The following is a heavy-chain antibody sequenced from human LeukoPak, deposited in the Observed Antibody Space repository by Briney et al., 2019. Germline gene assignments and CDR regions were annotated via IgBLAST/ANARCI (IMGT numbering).Heavy chain of an antibody. D-gene: IGHD2-2*01. Sequence: GGSLRLSCAASGFTFSSYSMNWVRQAPGKGLEWVSSISSSSSYIYYADSVKGRFTISRDNAKNSLYLQMNSLRAEDTAVYYCASCLGTSCFDYWGQGTLVTVSS. CDR3: ASCLGTSCFDY. V-gene: IGHV3-21*01. CDR1: GFTFSSYS. CDR2: ISSSSSYI. J-gene: IGHJ4*02.